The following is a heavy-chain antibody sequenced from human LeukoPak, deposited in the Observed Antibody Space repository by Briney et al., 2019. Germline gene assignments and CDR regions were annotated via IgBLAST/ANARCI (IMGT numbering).Heavy chain of an antibody. CDR2: LSGSGGST. V-gene: IGHV3-23*01. CDR3: ARSPVAGPPNYFDY. Sequence: GGSLRLSCAASGFTFSSYSMNWVRQAPGKGLEWVSGLSGSGGSTYYSDSVKGRFTISRDNSKNTLYLQIDFLTAEDTAVYYCARSPVAGPPNYFDYLGQGTLVTVSS. J-gene: IGHJ4*02. CDR1: GFTFSSYS. D-gene: IGHD6-19*01.